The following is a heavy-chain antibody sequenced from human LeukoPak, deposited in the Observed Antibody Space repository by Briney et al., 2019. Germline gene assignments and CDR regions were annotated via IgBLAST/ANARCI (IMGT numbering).Heavy chain of an antibody. CDR3: ARAVTYFYGSVTYDWFDP. V-gene: IGHV3-74*01. Sequence: GGSQRLSCAASGFTFSSYWMHWVRQIPGKGLVWVSRIKSDGSTIYADSVKGRFTISRDNAKNTVYLQMNSLRAEDTAIYYCARAVTYFYGSVTYDWFDPWGQGTLVTVSS. CDR1: GFTFSSYW. CDR2: IKSDGST. D-gene: IGHD3-10*01. J-gene: IGHJ5*02.